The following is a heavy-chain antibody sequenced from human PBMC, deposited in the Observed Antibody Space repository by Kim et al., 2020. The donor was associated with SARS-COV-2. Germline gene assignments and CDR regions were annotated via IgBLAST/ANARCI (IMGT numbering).Heavy chain of an antibody. J-gene: IGHJ4*02. Sequence: GGSLRLSCAASGFTVSSNYMSWVRQAPGKGLEWVSVIYSGGSTYYADSVKGRFTISRDNSKNTLYLQMNSLRAEDTAVYYCARGKSGLVLDYWGQGTLITVSS. V-gene: IGHV3-53*01. CDR1: GFTVSSNY. CDR2: IYSGGST. CDR3: ARGKSGLVLDY. D-gene: IGHD6-19*01.